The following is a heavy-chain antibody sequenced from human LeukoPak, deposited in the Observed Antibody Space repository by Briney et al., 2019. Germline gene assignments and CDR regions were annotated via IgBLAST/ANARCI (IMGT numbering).Heavy chain of an antibody. J-gene: IGHJ5*02. CDR3: ARTKGYYYGSGSYFYWFDP. Sequence: PGGSLRLSCAASGFTLSSNYMSWVRQAPGKGLEWVSVIYSGGSTYYADSVKGRFTISRDNSKNTLYLQMNSLKAEDTAVYYCARTKGYYYGSGSYFYWFDPWGQGTLVTVSS. CDR1: GFTLSSNY. CDR2: IYSGGST. V-gene: IGHV3-53*01. D-gene: IGHD3-10*01.